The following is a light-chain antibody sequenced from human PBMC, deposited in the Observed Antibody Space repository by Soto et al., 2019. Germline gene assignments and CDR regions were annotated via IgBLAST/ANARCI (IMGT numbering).Light chain of an antibody. CDR3: QQYGSSPLT. CDR1: QTVKNDY. J-gene: IGKJ4*01. Sequence: PGEGATLSCRASQTVKNDYLAWYQQRRGLPPRLLIFGSSGRATGIPDRFSGSGSGTDFTLTITRLEPEDFAVYYCQQYGSSPLTFGGGTKVETK. V-gene: IGKV3-20*01. CDR2: GSS.